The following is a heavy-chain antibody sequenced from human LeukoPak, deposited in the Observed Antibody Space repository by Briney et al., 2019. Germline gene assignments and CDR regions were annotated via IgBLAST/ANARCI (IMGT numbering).Heavy chain of an antibody. J-gene: IGHJ3*02. CDR1: GYRFTSYW. CDR3: AGSLKTTGVVMHWGAFDI. CDR2: IYPGDSDT. D-gene: IGHD3-3*01. V-gene: IGHV5-51*01. Sequence: GESLKISCKGSGYRFTSYWIGWVRQMPGKGLEWMGIIYPGDSDTRYSPSFQGQVTISADKSISTAYLQWSSLKASDTAMYYCAGSLKTTGVVMHWGAFDIWGQGTMVTVSS.